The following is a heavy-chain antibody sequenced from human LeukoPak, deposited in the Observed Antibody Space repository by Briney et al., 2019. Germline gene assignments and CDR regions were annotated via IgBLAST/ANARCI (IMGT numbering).Heavy chain of an antibody. CDR3: AREGLYSGYGYYAFDL. J-gene: IGHJ3*01. CDR1: GYTFTGYY. D-gene: IGHD5-12*01. Sequence: VASVKVPCKACGYTFTGYYMHWVRQAPGQGLEWMGWINPNSGGTNYAQKFQGRVTMTRDTSISTAYMELSRLRSDDTAVYYCAREGLYSGYGYYAFDLWGQGTMVTVSS. V-gene: IGHV1-2*02. CDR2: INPNSGGT.